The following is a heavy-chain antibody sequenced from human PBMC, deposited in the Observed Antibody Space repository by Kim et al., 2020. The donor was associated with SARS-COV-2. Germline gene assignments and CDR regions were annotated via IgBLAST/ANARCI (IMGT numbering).Heavy chain of an antibody. Sequence: GGSLRLSCSASGFTFSSYAMHWVRQAPGKGLEYVSAISSNGGSTYYADSVKGRFTISRDNSKNTLYLQMSSLRAEDTAVYYCVNGLGEYYDFWSGYYLADGMDVWGQGTTVTVSS. J-gene: IGHJ6*02. CDR1: GFTFSSYA. V-gene: IGHV3-64D*09. CDR2: ISSNGGST. D-gene: IGHD3-3*01. CDR3: VNGLGEYYDFWSGYYLADGMDV.